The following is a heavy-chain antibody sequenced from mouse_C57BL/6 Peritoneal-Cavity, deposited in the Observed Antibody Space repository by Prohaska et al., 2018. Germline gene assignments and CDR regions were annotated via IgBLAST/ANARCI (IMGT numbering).Heavy chain of an antibody. Sequence: EVKLLQSGGDLVPPGGSLRLSCAASGIDFSRYWMSWVRRAPGKGLEWFGEINPDSMTKNYAPSLKDKVIISRDNVKNTLYLQMSKVRSAVAALYYSARLRGEYCGQGSS. CDR3: ARLRGEY. CDR2: INPDSMTK. V-gene: IGHV4-1*01. J-gene: IGHJ4*01. CDR1: GIDFSRYW.